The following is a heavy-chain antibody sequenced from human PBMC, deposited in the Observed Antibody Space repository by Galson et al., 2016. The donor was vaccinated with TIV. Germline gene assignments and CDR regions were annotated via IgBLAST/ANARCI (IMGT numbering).Heavy chain of an antibody. V-gene: IGHV1-18*04. Sequence: SVKVSCKASGYTFINYGITWARQAPGQGLEWMGWISGYDGHTNYAQMFQGRVTMTSDKSTNTVYMELRSLRSDDTAVYYCARDSGTYDYWGQGSLVTFSS. CDR2: ISGYDGHT. CDR1: GYTFINYG. D-gene: IGHD1-26*01. CDR3: ARDSGTYDY. J-gene: IGHJ4*02.